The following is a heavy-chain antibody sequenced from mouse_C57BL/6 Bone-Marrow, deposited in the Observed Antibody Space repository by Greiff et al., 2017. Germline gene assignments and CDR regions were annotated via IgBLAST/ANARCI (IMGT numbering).Heavy chain of an antibody. CDR3: AMTTTVVAGFDY. V-gene: IGHV1-42*01. Sequence: EVQLQQSGPELVKPGASVKISCKASGYSFTGYYMNWVKQSPEKSLEWIGEINPSTGGTTYNQKFKAKATLTVDKSSSTAYMQLKSLTSEDSAVYYCAMTTTVVAGFDYWGQGTTLTVSS. CDR1: GYSFTGYY. CDR2: INPSTGGT. D-gene: IGHD1-1*01. J-gene: IGHJ2*01.